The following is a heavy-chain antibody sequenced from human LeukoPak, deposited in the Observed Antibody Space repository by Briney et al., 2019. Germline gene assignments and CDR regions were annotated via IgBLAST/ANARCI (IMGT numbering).Heavy chain of an antibody. Sequence: SVKVSCKASGGTFSNYGITWVRQAPGQGLEWVGGIIPNFATASFAQEFQGRVTITADESTNTAYMDLNSLRSDDTAVYYCARGPYFYDSVASYYYYYMDVWGKGTTVTVSS. D-gene: IGHD3-22*01. J-gene: IGHJ6*03. V-gene: IGHV1-69*01. CDR2: IIPNFATA. CDR1: GGTFSNYG. CDR3: ARGPYFYDSVASYYYYYMDV.